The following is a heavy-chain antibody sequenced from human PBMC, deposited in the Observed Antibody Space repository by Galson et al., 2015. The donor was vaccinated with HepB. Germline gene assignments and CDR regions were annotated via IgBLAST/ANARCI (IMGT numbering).Heavy chain of an antibody. V-gene: IGHV3-23*01. CDR2: ISGSGGST. CDR3: AKAGTLGDSHAFDI. D-gene: IGHD1-14*01. Sequence: SLRLSCAASGFTVSSNYMSWVRQAPGKGLEWVSAISGSGGSTYYADSVKGRFTISRDNSKNTLYLQMNSLRAEDTAVYYCAKAGTLGDSHAFDIWGQRTMVTVSS. CDR1: GFTVSSNY. J-gene: IGHJ3*02.